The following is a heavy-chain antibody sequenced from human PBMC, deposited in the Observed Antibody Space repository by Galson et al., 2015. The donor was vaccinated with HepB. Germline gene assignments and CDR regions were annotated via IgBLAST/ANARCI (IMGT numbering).Heavy chain of an antibody. J-gene: IGHJ4*02. CDR3: ARDQRSGYFDY. V-gene: IGHV1-46*01. D-gene: IGHD2-15*01. CDR2: INPSGGST. CDR1: GYTFTGYY. Sequence: SVKASCKASGYTFTGYYMHWVRQAPGQGLEWMGIINPSGGSTSYAQKFQGRVTMTSDTSTSTVYMEVTSLRSDDTAVYYCARDQRSGYFDYWGQGTLVTVSS.